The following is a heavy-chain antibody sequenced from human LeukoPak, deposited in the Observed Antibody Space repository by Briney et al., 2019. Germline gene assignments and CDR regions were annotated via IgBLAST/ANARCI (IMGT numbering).Heavy chain of an antibody. Sequence: SETLSLTCAVYGGSFSSYYWSWVRQPPGQGLEWIGSIYNSGSTYYNPSLKSRVTISVDSSKNQCSLKLSSVTAADTAVYYCARHGTVTHRFDYWGKGTLVTVAS. CDR2: IYNSGST. V-gene: IGHV4-39*01. CDR1: GGSFSSYY. J-gene: IGHJ4*02. D-gene: IGHD4-17*01. CDR3: ARHGTVTHRFDY.